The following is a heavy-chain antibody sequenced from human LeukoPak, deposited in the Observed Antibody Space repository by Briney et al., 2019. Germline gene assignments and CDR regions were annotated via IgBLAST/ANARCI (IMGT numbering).Heavy chain of an antibody. CDR3: ARLPCSSSWSTCDS. D-gene: IGHD6-13*01. CDR1: GVTVSSNY. Sequence: PGGSLRLSWAASGVTVSSNYMSWVRQAPGKGLEWVSVIYSGGSTYYADSVMGQFTISRDNSKNTLYLQMNSLRAEDTAVYYCARLPCSSSWSTCDSWGQGTLVTVSS. CDR2: IYSGGST. V-gene: IGHV3-53*01. J-gene: IGHJ4*02.